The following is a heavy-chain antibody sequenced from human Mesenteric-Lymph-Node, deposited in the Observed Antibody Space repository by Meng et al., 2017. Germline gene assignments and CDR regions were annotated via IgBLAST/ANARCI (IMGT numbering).Heavy chain of an antibody. V-gene: IGHV3-48*03. J-gene: IGHJ4*02. CDR3: ARVSDYGDHLDY. CDR1: GFTFSSYE. D-gene: IGHD4-17*01. Sequence: GESLKISCAASGFTFSSYEMNWVRQAPGKGLEWVSYISSSGSTIYYADSVKGRFTISRETTQTSLYLQMNSLRAEDTAVYSCARVSDYGDHLDYWGQGTLVTVSS. CDR2: ISSSGSTI.